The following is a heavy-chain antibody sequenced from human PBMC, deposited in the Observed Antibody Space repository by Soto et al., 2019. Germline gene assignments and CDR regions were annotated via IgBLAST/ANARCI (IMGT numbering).Heavy chain of an antibody. D-gene: IGHD3-22*01. CDR2: ISYDGSNK. J-gene: IGHJ4*02. CDR1: GFTFRIYG. Sequence: GSLGLGCTASGFTFRIYGVHWVRQAPGKGLEWVAVISYDGSNKYYADSVKGRFTISRDNSKNTLYLQMNSLRAEDTAVYYCAKDRYYDSSGYYYLPLGYWGQGTLVTVSS. V-gene: IGHV3-30*18. CDR3: AKDRYYDSSGYYYLPLGY.